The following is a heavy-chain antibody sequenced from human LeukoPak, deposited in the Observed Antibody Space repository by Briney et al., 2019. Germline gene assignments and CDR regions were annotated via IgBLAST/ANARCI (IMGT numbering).Heavy chain of an antibody. J-gene: IGHJ3*01. D-gene: IGHD2-15*01. CDR2: INPNSGGT. Sequence: ASVKVSPKAPEYTFTGDYMHWVRQAPGQGLEWMGWINPNSGGTNYAQKFQGRVTMTRDTSISTADMELSSLRSDDTALYYCARGIFADALDLWGQGTMVTVSS. CDR3: ARGIFADALDL. CDR1: EYTFTGDY. V-gene: IGHV1-2*02.